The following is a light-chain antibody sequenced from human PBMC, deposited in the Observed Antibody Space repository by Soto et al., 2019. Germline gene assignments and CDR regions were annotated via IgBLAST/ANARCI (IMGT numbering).Light chain of an antibody. CDR1: QSVSSF. CDR2: DAS. V-gene: IGKV3-11*01. CDR3: QQRSDWLT. J-gene: IGKJ5*01. Sequence: IVLTQSPATLSLSPGERATLSCRASQSVSSFLDWYQQKPGQAPRLLIYDASNRATGIPARFTGSGSGTDFTLTISSLEPEDFAVYYCQQRSDWLTFGQGTRLEIK.